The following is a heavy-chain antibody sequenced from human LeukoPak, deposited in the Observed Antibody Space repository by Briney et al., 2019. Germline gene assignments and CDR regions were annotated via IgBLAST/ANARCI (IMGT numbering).Heavy chain of an antibody. CDR2: LCISGST. Sequence: SETLSLTCTVSGASISSYYYNWIRQTAGGGLEWIGRLCISGSTDYNPSLKSRVTISVDTSKNQFSLKLSSVTAADTAVYYCARFPLRRDTDDYWGQGTLVTVSS. CDR1: GASISSYY. V-gene: IGHV4-4*07. J-gene: IGHJ4*02. CDR3: ARFPLRRDTDDY. D-gene: IGHD1-14*01.